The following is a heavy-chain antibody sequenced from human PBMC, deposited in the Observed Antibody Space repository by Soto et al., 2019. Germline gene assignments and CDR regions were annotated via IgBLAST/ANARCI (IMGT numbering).Heavy chain of an antibody. J-gene: IGHJ4*02. CDR3: SASPAKGDPMISPH. CDR2: ISGSGGSS. V-gene: IGHV3-23*01. CDR1: GFTFSSYA. Sequence: EVQLLESGGGLVQPGGSLRLSCAASGFTFSSYAMSWVRQAPGKWLEWFSAISGSGGSSYYADSVKGRFTITRDNSKNKLYLQMNSVRTEDTDVYYYSASPAKGDPMISPHWGQGTLVTVSS. D-gene: IGHD3-22*01.